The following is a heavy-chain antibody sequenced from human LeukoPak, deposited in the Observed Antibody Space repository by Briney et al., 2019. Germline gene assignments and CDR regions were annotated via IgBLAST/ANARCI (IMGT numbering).Heavy chain of an antibody. D-gene: IGHD1-1*01. Sequence: ASETLSLTCTVSGGSISSYYWSWIRQPPGKGLEWIGYIYYSGSTNYNPSLKSRVTISVDTSKNQFSLKLSSVTAADTAVYYCARCLSWASTIDYWGQGTLVTVSS. CDR3: ARCLSWASTIDY. J-gene: IGHJ4*02. V-gene: IGHV4-59*01. CDR2: IYYSGST. CDR1: GGSISSYY.